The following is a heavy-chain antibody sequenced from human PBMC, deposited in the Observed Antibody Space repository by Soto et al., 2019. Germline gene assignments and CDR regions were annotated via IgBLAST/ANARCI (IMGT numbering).Heavy chain of an antibody. J-gene: IGHJ4*02. CDR1: VFTFSTYS. CDR2: ISDNSSVI. Sequence: PWRSLRLSCSASVFTFSTYSINWFRQAPGKGLEWISYISDNSSVIYYADAVKGRFTISRDNAKNSLYLQMNSLRDEDTAVYYCARDRDAYCSKGICSGPYFDYWGQGTLVTVSS. D-gene: IGHD2-8*01. CDR3: ARDRDAYCSKGICSGPYFDY. V-gene: IGHV3-48*02.